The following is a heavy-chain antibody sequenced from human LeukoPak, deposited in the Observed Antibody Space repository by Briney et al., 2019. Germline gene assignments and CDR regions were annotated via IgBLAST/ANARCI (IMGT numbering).Heavy chain of an antibody. Sequence: SETLSLTCSVSGYSITSAYYWGWIRQPPGKGLEWIGTMYHSGSTYYNPSLKSRVTISVDTSKNQFSLKLNSVTAADTAVYYCARTKRYCSGGSCSLNWFDPWGQGTLVTVSS. CDR3: ARTKRYCSGGSCSLNWFDP. D-gene: IGHD2-15*01. CDR2: MYHSGST. V-gene: IGHV4-38-2*02. CDR1: GYSITSAYY. J-gene: IGHJ5*02.